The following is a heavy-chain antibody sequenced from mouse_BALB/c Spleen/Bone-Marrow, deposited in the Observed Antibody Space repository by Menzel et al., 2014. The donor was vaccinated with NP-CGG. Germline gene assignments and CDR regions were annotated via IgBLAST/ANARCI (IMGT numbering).Heavy chain of an antibody. CDR1: GFSLTGYG. CDR2: IWGDGST. CDR3: ARDRYDGAMDY. V-gene: IGHV2-6-7*01. J-gene: IGHJ4*01. D-gene: IGHD2-14*01. Sequence: VQVVESGPGLVSPSQSLSITCTVSGFSLTGYGVNWVRQPPGKGLEWLGMIWGDGSTDYNSALKSRLSISKDNSKSQVFLKMNSLQTDDTARYYCARDRYDGAMDYWGQGTSVTVSS.